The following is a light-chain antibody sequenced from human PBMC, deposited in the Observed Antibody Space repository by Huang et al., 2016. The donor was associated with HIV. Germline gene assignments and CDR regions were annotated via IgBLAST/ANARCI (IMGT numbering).Light chain of an antibody. Sequence: EIVMTQSPATLSVSPGESATLSCRASQSVSSNLAWYQQKPGQAPRLLIYGASTRAIGIPARFSGSGSGTEFTLTISSLQSEDFAVYYCQQYHNWPPLTFGPGTKVDIK. V-gene: IGKV3-15*01. CDR1: QSVSSN. J-gene: IGKJ3*01. CDR3: QQYHNWPPLT. CDR2: GAS.